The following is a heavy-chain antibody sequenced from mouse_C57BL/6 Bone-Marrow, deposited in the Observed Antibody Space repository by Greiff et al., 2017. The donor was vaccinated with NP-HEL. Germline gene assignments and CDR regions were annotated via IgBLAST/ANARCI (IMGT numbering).Heavy chain of an antibody. J-gene: IGHJ4*01. CDR2: IDPSDSYT. CDR1: GYTFTSYW. Sequence: QVQLQQPGAELVKPGASVKLSCKASGYTFTSYWMQWVKQRPGQGLEWIGEIDPSDSYTNYNQKFKGKATLTVDTSSSTAYMQLSSLTSEDSAVYYCARSGYSNPLAMDYWGQGTSVTVSS. D-gene: IGHD2-5*01. CDR3: ARSGYSNPLAMDY. V-gene: IGHV1-50*01.